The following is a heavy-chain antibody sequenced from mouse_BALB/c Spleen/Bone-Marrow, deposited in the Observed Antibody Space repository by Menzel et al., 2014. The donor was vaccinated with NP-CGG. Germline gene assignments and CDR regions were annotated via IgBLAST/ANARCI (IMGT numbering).Heavy chain of an antibody. CDR3: AREYGTSYDHYFDV. CDR1: GFTFSDYY. CDR2: ISDGGSYT. V-gene: IGHV5-4*02. J-gene: IGHJ1*01. Sequence: EVMLVESGGGLVKPGGSLKLSCAASGFTFSDYYMYWVRQTPEKRLEWVATISDGGSYTYYPDSVKGRFTVSRDNAKNNLYLQMSSLKSEDTAMYYCAREYGTSYDHYFDVWGAGTTVTVSS. D-gene: IGHD1-1*01.